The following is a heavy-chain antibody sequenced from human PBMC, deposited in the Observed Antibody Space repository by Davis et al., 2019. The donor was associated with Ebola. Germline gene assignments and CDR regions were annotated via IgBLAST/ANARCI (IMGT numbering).Heavy chain of an antibody. D-gene: IGHD1-26*01. CDR1: GFSISSGYY. CDR3: ARVFGAFFDC. V-gene: IGHV4-38-2*01. CDR2: IYHSGST. J-gene: IGHJ4*02. Sequence: PSETLSLTCAVSGFSISSGYYWGWIRQPPGKGLEWIGSIYHSGSTYYNPSLKSRVTISVDTSKNHFSLKLSSVTAADTAVYYCARVFGAFFDCWGQGTLVTVSS.